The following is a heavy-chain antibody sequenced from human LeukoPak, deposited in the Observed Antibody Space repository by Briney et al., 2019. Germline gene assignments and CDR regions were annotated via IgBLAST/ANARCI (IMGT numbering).Heavy chain of an antibody. V-gene: IGHV3-53*01. J-gene: IGHJ4*02. Sequence: GGSLRLSCAASGFIVSGDFMSWVRQAPGKGLEWVSVIYSDGSTYYADSVKGRFTISRDNSKNTLDLQMTGLRAEDAAVYYCARERGRGRDSPWFDYWGQGTLVTVSS. CDR2: IYSDGST. D-gene: IGHD1-26*01. CDR3: ARERGRGRDSPWFDY. CDR1: GFIVSGDF.